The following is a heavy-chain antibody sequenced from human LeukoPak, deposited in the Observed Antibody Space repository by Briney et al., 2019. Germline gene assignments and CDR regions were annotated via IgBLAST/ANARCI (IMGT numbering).Heavy chain of an antibody. Sequence: PGGSLRLSCAAAGFTFRSYAMSWVRQAPGKGLEWVSGISGRGYPTYYAGSGKGRFTISRDNSKNTLYLQMSSLRADDTPVYYCAQDGARSGWYRSGFDCWGQGTLVTVSS. J-gene: IGHJ4*02. D-gene: IGHD6-19*01. V-gene: IGHV3-23*01. CDR3: AQDGARSGWYRSGFDC. CDR1: GFTFRSYA. CDR2: ISGRGYPT.